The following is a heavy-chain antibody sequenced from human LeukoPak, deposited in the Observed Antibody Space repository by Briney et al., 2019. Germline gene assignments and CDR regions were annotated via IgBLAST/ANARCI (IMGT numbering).Heavy chain of an antibody. CDR1: GGTFSSYA. CDR2: IIPILGIA. CDR3: ARDNSSGWLNAPWN. J-gene: IGHJ4*02. Sequence: ASVKLSCKASGGTFSSYAISWVRQAPGQGLEWMGRIIPILGIANYAQKFQGRVTITADKSTSTAYMELSSLRSEDTAVYYCARDNSSGWLNAPWNWGQGTLVTVSS. D-gene: IGHD6-19*01. V-gene: IGHV1-69*04.